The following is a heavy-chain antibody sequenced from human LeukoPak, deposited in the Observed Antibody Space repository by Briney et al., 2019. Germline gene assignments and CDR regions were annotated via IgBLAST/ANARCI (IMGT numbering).Heavy chain of an antibody. Sequence: SETLSLTCTVSGVSFTSYYWSWIRQPPGKGLEWIGYIYTSGSTNFNPSLKSRVTLSVDTSKNQFSLRLSSVTAADTAVYYCARYLSTKWFDYWGQGTLVTVSS. V-gene: IGHV4-4*09. CDR1: GVSFTSYY. CDR2: IYTSGST. CDR3: ARYLSTKWFDY. D-gene: IGHD1-26*01. J-gene: IGHJ4*02.